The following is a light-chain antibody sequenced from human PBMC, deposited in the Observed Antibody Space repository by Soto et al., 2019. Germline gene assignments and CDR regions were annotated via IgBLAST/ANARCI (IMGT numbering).Light chain of an antibody. CDR3: SSYAGSTIPRG. Sequence: QSALTQPPSASGSPGQSVTISCTGTSSDVGGYNYVSWYQQHPGKAPKLMIYEVSKRPSGVPDRFSGSKSGNTASLTVSGLQAEDEADYYCSSYAGSTIPRGFGGGTKLTVL. J-gene: IGLJ2*01. CDR2: EVS. CDR1: SSDVGGYNY. V-gene: IGLV2-8*01.